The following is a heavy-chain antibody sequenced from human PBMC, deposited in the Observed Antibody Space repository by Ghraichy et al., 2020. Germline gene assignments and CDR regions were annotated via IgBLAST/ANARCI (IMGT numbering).Heavy chain of an antibody. V-gene: IGHV1-46*03. J-gene: IGHJ4*02. CDR2: MNPNGGPTDDNPDGGRT. CDR3: VRADGYWSGYQLFDY. D-gene: IGHD3-3*01. CDR1: GYTFTSYY. Sequence: ASVKVSCKASGYTFTSYYIHWVRQAPGQGLEWMGIMNPNGGPTDDNPDGGRTKYAPRVQGRISMTMDTSTSTFYMEVNRLTSDDTAVYYCVRADGYWSGYQLFDYWGQGTPVSVS.